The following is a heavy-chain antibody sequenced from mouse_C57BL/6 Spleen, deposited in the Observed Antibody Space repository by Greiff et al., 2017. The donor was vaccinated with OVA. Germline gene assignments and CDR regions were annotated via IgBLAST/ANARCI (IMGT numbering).Heavy chain of an antibody. J-gene: IGHJ1*03. D-gene: IGHD1-1*01. Sequence: VQLQQPGAELVKPGASVKMSCKASGYTFTSYWINWVKQRPGQGLEWIGDIYPGSGSTNYNEKFKGKATLTVDTSSSTAYMQLSSLTSEDSAVYYRARKGITTVVDWYFDVWGTGTTVTVSS. CDR3: ARKGITTVVDWYFDV. V-gene: IGHV1-55*01. CDR1: GYTFTSYW. CDR2: IYPGSGST.